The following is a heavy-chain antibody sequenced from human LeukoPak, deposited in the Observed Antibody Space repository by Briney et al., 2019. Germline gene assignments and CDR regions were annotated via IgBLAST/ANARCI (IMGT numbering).Heavy chain of an antibody. Sequence: PSETLSLTCAVSGYSISIPCYWGWILQPPGKRLEWIGRIFRGGRTSYNPSLMSRLTMSMDASKNQFSLQLTSVTAADTAVYYCARYDSRGSGSTQLEYWGQGILVTISS. CDR3: ARYDSRGSGSTQLEY. CDR1: GYSISIPCY. V-gene: IGHV4-38-2*01. J-gene: IGHJ4*02. D-gene: IGHD3-3*01. CDR2: IFRGGRT.